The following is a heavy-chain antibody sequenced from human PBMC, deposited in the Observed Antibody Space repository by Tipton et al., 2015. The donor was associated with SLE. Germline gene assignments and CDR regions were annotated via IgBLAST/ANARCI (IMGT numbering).Heavy chain of an antibody. CDR2: ISAYNGNT. CDR1: GYTFTSYG. J-gene: IGHJ3*02. V-gene: IGHV1-18*01. CDR3: ARGITIFGVVPTRAFDI. Sequence: QVQLVQSGAEVKKPGASVKVSCKASGYTFTSYGISWVRQAPGQGLEWMGWISAYNGNTNYAQKLQGRVTMTTDTSTSTAYMELRSLRSDDTAVYYCARGITIFGVVPTRAFDIWGQGTMVTVSS. D-gene: IGHD3-3*01.